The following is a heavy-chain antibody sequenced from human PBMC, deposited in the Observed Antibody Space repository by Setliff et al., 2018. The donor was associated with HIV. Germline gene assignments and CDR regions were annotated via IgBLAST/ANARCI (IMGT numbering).Heavy chain of an antibody. CDR1: GGSISSYY. J-gene: IGHJ4*02. D-gene: IGHD3-22*01. Sequence: SETLSLTCTVSGGSISSYYWSWIRQPPGKGLEWIGYIYYSGSTNYNPSLKSRVTISVDTPKNQFSLRMSSVTAADTAMYYCARAGDSRAYYSLDSWGQGTLVTVS. V-gene: IGHV4-59*08. CDR3: ARAGDSRAYYSLDS. CDR2: IYYSGST.